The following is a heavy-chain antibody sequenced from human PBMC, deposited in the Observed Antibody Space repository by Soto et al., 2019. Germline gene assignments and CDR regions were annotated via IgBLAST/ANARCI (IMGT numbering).Heavy chain of an antibody. D-gene: IGHD5-18*01. V-gene: IGHV1-69*12. J-gene: IGHJ6*02. CDR3: ARVDKIQLWPDYYYGMDV. Sequence: QVQLVQSGAEVKKPGSSVKVSCKASGGTFSSYAISWVRQAPGQGLEWMGGIIPIFGTANYAQKFQGRVTITADESTSTAYMELSSLRAEDTAVYYCARVDKIQLWPDYYYGMDVWGQGTTVTVSS. CDR1: GGTFSSYA. CDR2: IIPIFGTA.